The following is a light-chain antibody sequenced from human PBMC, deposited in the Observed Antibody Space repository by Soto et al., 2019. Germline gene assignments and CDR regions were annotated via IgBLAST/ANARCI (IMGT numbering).Light chain of an antibody. Sequence: QSALTQPASVSGSPGQSITISCTGTSCDVGGYNYVSWYQQHAGKAPKLMIYDVSNRPSGVSNSFSGDKAGNTASLTISGLQAEDEADYYCSSYTSSSTLEFGGGTQLTVL. J-gene: IGLJ2*01. CDR2: DVS. CDR3: SSYTSSSTLE. CDR1: SCDVGGYNY. V-gene: IGLV2-14*01.